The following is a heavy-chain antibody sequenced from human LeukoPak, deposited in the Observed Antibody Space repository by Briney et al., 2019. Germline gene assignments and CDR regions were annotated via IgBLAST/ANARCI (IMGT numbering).Heavy chain of an antibody. Sequence: GGSLRLSCAASGFTFNKYAMNWVRQPPGKGLEWVSSIAGTDGSAYYADSVKGRFTLSRDNSENTLYLQLNSLRAEDSGIYYCAKAFRIVGIGNPDDAFDVWGQGTVVTVS. CDR3: AKAFRIVGIGNPDDAFDV. V-gene: IGHV3-23*01. CDR2: IAGTDGSA. D-gene: IGHD1-26*01. J-gene: IGHJ3*01. CDR1: GFTFNKYA.